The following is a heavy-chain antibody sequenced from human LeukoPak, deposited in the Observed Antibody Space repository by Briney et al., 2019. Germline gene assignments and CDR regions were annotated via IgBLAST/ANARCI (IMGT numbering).Heavy chain of an antibody. CDR2: ISNDGTTI. CDR1: GFTFSDHY. D-gene: IGHD6-6*01. J-gene: IGHJ4*02. Sequence: GGSLRLSCAASGFTFSDHYMSWIRQAPGKGLEWVSYISNDGTTINYADSVKGRFTVSRDNAKNPLYLQMNSLRVEDTAVYYCVRTARLSDYWGQGTLVTVSS. CDR3: VRTARLSDY. V-gene: IGHV3-11*04.